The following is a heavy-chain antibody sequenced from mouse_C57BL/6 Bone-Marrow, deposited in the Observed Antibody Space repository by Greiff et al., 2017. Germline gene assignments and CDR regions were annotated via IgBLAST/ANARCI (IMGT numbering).Heavy chain of an antibody. D-gene: IGHD2-4*01. Sequence: VQLQQSGPVLVKPGASVKMSCKASGYTFTDYYINWVKQSHGKSLEWIGVINPYNGGTSYNQKFKGKATLTVDKSSSTAYMELNSLTSEDSAVYYCARASYDYDGDWGQGTTLTVSS. J-gene: IGHJ2*01. CDR2: INPYNGGT. V-gene: IGHV1-19*01. CDR1: GYTFTDYY. CDR3: ARASYDYDGD.